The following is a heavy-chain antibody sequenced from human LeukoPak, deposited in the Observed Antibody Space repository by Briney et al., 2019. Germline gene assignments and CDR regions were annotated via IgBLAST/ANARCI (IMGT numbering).Heavy chain of an antibody. D-gene: IGHD3-10*01. J-gene: IGHJ3*02. Sequence: PSETLSLTCTVFGGSISSSSYYWGWLRQPPGKGLEWIGSIYYSGSTYYNPSLKSRVTISVDTSKNQFSLKLSSVTAADTAVYYCASNFYGSGTPPAFDIWGQGTMVTVSS. V-gene: IGHV4-39*01. CDR2: IYYSGST. CDR1: GGSISSSSYY. CDR3: ASNFYGSGTPPAFDI.